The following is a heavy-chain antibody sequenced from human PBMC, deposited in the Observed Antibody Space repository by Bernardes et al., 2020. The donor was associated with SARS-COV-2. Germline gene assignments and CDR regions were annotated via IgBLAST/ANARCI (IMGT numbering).Heavy chain of an antibody. J-gene: IGHJ1*01. CDR1: GGSFSGYY. CDR2: INHSGST. Sequence: PLSPTCTVYGGSFSGYYWSWMRQRPGKGLEWIGEINHSGSTNYNPYLKSRVSISVHTSKNQFSLKLSSVTAADTAVYYWATPSRYSSPAYDQHWGQGTLVTVSS. V-gene: IGHV4-34*01. D-gene: IGHD6-13*01. CDR3: ATPSRYSSPAYDQH.